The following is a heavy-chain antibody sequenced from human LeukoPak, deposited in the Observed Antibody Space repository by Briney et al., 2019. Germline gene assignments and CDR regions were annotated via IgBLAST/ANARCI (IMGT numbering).Heavy chain of an antibody. J-gene: IGHJ5*02. Sequence: SETLSLTCSVSGGSIRSYYWSWIRQPPGKGPEWIGYIHYSGSTNNNPSLKSRVTISVDTSKNQFSLKLSSVTAADTAVYYCARDRLQLQSWGQGTLVTVSS. CDR2: IHYSGST. V-gene: IGHV4-59*01. D-gene: IGHD1-1*01. CDR1: GGSIRSYY. CDR3: ARDRLQLQS.